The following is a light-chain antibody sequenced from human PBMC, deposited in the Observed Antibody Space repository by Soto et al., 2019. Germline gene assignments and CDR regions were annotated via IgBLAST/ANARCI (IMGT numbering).Light chain of an antibody. CDR2: GAT. J-gene: IGKJ2*01. Sequence: DIQMTQSPSSLSASVGDRVTITCRASQSISFYLHWYQQKPGKAPYLLIYGATSLQSGVPSRFSGSGSGTEFTLTISSLQTEDFATYYCQQSESTPYTFGQGTKLEIK. CDR3: QQSESTPYT. CDR1: QSISFY. V-gene: IGKV1-39*01.